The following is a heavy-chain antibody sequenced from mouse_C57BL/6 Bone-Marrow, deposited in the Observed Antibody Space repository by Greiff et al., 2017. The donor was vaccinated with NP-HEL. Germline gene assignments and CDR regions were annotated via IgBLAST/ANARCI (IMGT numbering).Heavy chain of an antibody. D-gene: IGHD2-4*01. J-gene: IGHJ2*01. CDR3: ARWGSYDYYPFFDY. CDR1: GYAFTNYL. CDR2: INPGSGGT. V-gene: IGHV1-54*01. Sequence: QVQLQQSGAELVRPGTSVKVSCKASGYAFTNYLIEWVKQRPGQGLEWIGVINPGSGGTNYNEKFKGKATLTADKSSSTAYMQLSSLTSEDSAVYFCARWGSYDYYPFFDYWGQGTTLTVSS.